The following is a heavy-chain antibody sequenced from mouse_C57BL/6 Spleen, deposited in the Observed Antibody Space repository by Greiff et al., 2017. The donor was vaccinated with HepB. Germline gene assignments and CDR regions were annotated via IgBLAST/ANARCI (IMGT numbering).Heavy chain of an antibody. J-gene: IGHJ1*03. V-gene: IGHV1-15*01. CDR3: TRGYGSSYWYFDV. Sequence: QVQLQQSGAELVRPGASVTLSCKASGYTFTDYEMHWVKQTPVHGLEWIGAIDPETGGTAYNQKFKGKAILTADKSSSTAYMELRSLTSEVSAVYYCTRGYGSSYWYFDVWGTGTTVTVSS. D-gene: IGHD1-1*01. CDR2: IDPETGGT. CDR1: GYTFTDYE.